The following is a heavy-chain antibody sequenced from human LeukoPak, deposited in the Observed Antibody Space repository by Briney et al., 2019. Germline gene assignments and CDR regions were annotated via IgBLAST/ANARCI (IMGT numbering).Heavy chain of an antibody. D-gene: IGHD2-2*01. CDR3: VRGVGYHLVY. V-gene: IGHV3-30*04. CDR1: ASIFSTSA. Sequence: GGSLRLSCADSASIFSTSAMHWVRQAPGKGLEWVEVLSFDGSSENYADSVRDRLSISRDNSKKTLYLQMSSRNPEDTAVYYCVRGVGYHLVYWGQGTLVTVSP. CDR2: LSFDGSSE. J-gene: IGHJ4*02.